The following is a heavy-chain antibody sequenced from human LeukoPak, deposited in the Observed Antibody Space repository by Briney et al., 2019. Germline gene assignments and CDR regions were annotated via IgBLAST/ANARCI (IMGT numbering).Heavy chain of an antibody. V-gene: IGHV1-69*05. J-gene: IGHJ6*03. Sequence: SVKVSFKASGGTFSSYAISWVRPAPGQGLEWMGGIIPIFGTANYAQKFQGRVTITTDESTSTAYMELSSLRSEDTAVYYCALGCTNGVCSLDYYYMDVWGKGTTVTVSS. CDR2: IIPIFGTA. D-gene: IGHD2-8*01. CDR1: GGTFSSYA. CDR3: ALGCTNGVCSLDYYYMDV.